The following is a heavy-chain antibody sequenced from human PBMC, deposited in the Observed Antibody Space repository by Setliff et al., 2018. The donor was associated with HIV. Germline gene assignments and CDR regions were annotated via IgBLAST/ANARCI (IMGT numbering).Heavy chain of an antibody. D-gene: IGHD1-7*01. Sequence: LTCTVSGDFFSSDYYWGWIRQPPGKGLEWVSAISGSGGSTYYADSVKGRFTISRDNSKNTLYLQMNSLRAEDTAVYYCTGGTRSTNYWGQGTLVTVSS. CDR1: GDFFSSDY. J-gene: IGHJ4*02. CDR3: TGGTRSTNY. CDR2: ISGSGGST. V-gene: IGHV3-23*01.